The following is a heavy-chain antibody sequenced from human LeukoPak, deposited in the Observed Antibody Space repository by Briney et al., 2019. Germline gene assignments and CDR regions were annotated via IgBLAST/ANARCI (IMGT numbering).Heavy chain of an antibody. Sequence: SETLSLTCTVSGYSISSGYYWGWIRQPPGKGLEWIGSIYHSGSTYYNPSLKSRVTISVDTSKNQFSLKLSSVTAADTAVYYCARAQGFARQNDIWGQGTMVTVSS. V-gene: IGHV4-38-2*02. CDR3: ARAQGFARQNDI. CDR1: GYSISSGYY. D-gene: IGHD3-16*01. CDR2: IYHSGST. J-gene: IGHJ3*02.